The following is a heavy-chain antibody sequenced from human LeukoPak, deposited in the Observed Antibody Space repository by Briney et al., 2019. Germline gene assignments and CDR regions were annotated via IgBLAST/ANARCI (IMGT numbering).Heavy chain of an antibody. V-gene: IGHV1-69*05. CDR3: PRVAPTAAGTSYYFDY. Sequence: ASVKVSCKACGGTFSSYAISWVRQAPGQGLEWMGGIIPIFGTANYAQKFQGRVTITTDESTSTAYMELSSLRSEDTAVYYCPRVAPTAAGTSYYFDYWGQGTLVTVSS. J-gene: IGHJ4*02. CDR2: IIPIFGTA. CDR1: GGTFSSYA. D-gene: IGHD6-13*01.